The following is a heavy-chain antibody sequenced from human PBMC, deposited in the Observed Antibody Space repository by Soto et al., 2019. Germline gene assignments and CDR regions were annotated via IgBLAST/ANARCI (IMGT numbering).Heavy chain of an antibody. Sequence: ASVKVSCKASGYTFTRYDIKWVRQATGQGLEWMGWMNPNSGNTGYAQKFQGRVTMTRNTSISTAYMELSSLRSEDTAVYYCARGLKGHYYGSGSRKYYFDYWGQGTLVTVSS. CDR2: MNPNSGNT. CDR1: GYTFTRYD. D-gene: IGHD3-10*01. CDR3: ARGLKGHYYGSGSRKYYFDY. V-gene: IGHV1-8*01. J-gene: IGHJ4*02.